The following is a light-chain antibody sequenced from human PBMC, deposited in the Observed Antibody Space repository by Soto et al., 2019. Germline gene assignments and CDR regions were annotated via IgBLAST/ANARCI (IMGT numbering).Light chain of an antibody. CDR3: QQPYHLLFT. CDR2: YAS. Sequence: EIVLTQSPATLSLSPGERATLSCRASQSVSSYLAWYQQKPGQAPRLLIYYASNRATGIPARFSGSGSGTEFTLTISSLEAEDFAVYYCQQPYHLLFTFCQGTKLEIK. V-gene: IGKV3-11*01. CDR1: QSVSSY. J-gene: IGKJ2*01.